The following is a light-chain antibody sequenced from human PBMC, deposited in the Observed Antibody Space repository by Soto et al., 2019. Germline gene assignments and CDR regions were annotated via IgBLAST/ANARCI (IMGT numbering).Light chain of an antibody. Sequence: QSALTQPASVSGSPGQSITISHTGTNSDVGAYNYVSLYQQHPGKAPKLMIYDVSNRPSGVSNRFSGSKSGNTASLTISGLQAEDEADYYCSSYTSSNTYVFGTGTKLTVL. CDR3: SSYTSSNTYV. J-gene: IGLJ1*01. CDR1: NSDVGAYNY. CDR2: DVS. V-gene: IGLV2-14*01.